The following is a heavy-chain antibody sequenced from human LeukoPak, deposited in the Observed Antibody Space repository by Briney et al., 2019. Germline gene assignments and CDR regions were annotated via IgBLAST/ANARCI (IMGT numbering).Heavy chain of an antibody. CDR3: ARFFVRDIVVVPAAVDTNWFDP. Sequence: SETLSLTCTVSGGSISSYYWSWIRQPPGKGLEWIGYIYYSGSTNYNPSLKSRVTISVDTSKNQFSLKMSSGTAADTAVYYCARFFVRDIVVVPAAVDTNWFDPWGQGTLVTVSS. CDR2: IYYSGST. CDR1: GGSISSYY. J-gene: IGHJ5*02. V-gene: IGHV4-59*01. D-gene: IGHD2-2*01.